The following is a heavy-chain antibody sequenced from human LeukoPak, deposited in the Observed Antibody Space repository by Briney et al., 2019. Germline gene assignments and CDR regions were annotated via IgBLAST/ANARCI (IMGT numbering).Heavy chain of an antibody. V-gene: IGHV3-9*03. CDR3: AKVVSPRITGTGPLLFDY. CDR2: ISWNSGSI. J-gene: IGHJ4*02. CDR1: GFTFDDYA. Sequence: PGRSLRLSCAASGFTFDDYAMHWVRQAPGKGLEWVSGISWNSGSIGYADSVKGRFTISRDNAKNSLYLQMNSLRAEDMALYYCAKVVSPRITGTGPLLFDYWGQGTLVTVSS. D-gene: IGHD1-20*01.